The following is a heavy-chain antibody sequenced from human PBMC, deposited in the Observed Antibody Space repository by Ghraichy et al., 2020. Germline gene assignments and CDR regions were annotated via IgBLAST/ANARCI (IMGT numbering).Heavy chain of an antibody. CDR1: GDSISTYY. Sequence: SETLSLTCTVSGDSISTYYWSWIRQPPGMGLEWIGYIYYSGSTNYNPSLKSRVTISVDTSKNQFSLKLSSVTAADTAVYYCARQNSGSYGYAFDIWGQGTMVTVSS. J-gene: IGHJ3*02. V-gene: IGHV4-59*08. D-gene: IGHD1-26*01. CDR2: IYYSGST. CDR3: ARQNSGSYGYAFDI.